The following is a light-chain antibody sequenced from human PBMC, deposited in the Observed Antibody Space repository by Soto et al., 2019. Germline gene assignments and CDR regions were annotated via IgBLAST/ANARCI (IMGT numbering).Light chain of an antibody. J-gene: IGKJ4*01. Sequence: EIVMTQSPATLSVSPGERATLSCRASQSVSSNLAWYQQKPGQAPRLLIYGASTRATGIPARFSGGGSETDFTLTISRLESEDSAIYYCQQRNNWVTFGGGTKV. CDR3: QQRNNWVT. V-gene: IGKV3-15*01. CDR1: QSVSSN. CDR2: GAS.